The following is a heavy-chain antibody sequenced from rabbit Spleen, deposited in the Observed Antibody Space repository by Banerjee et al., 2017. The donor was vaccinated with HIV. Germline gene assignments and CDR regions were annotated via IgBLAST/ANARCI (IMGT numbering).Heavy chain of an antibody. D-gene: IGHD8-1*01. CDR2: IYAGSSGST. J-gene: IGHJ4*01. CDR1: GFSFSSSDY. V-gene: IGHV1S40*01. CDR3: ARDSPAGSGYGL. Sequence: QSLEESGGDLVKPGASLTLTCTASGFSFSSSDYMCWIRQAPGKGLEWIACIYAGSSGSTYYASWAKGRFTISKTSSTTVTLQMLSLTAADTATYLCARDSPAGSGYGLWGPGTLVTVS.